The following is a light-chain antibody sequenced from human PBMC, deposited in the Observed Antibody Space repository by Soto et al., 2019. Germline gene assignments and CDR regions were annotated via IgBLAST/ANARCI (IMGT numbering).Light chain of an antibody. Sequence: IVMTQSPATLSVSPGEGVTLSCRASETVGTNLAWYQQKPGQAPRLLIYGSSTRATGIPATCSGSGSGTEFTLTISSLQSEESAIYYCQQYNNWGLSFGGGTKVEIK. V-gene: IGKV3D-15*01. J-gene: IGKJ4*01. CDR3: QQYNNWGLS. CDR2: GSS. CDR1: ETVGTN.